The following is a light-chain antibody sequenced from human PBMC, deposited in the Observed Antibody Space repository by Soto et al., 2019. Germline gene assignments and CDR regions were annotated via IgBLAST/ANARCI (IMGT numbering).Light chain of an antibody. CDR2: EVN. J-gene: IGLJ3*02. Sequence: QSALTQPASVSGSPGQSITISCTGTSSDVGAYNSVSWYQQYPGKAPKLMIYEVNNRPSGVPERFSGSKSGTSASLAITGLQAEDEADYYCQAYDYTLTASVFGGGTKVTVL. CDR1: SSDVGAYNS. V-gene: IGLV2-14*01. CDR3: QAYDYTLTASV.